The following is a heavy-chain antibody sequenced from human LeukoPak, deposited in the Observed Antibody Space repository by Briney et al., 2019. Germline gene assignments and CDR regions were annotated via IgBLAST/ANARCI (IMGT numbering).Heavy chain of an antibody. J-gene: IGHJ4*02. V-gene: IGHV3-48*02. Sequence: GGSLRLSCEASGFTFGNYAMNWVRQAPGKGLEWVSHISSSGSAKYYADSVKGRFTISRDNAKNSLYLQMNSLRDEDTAVFYCASGSGHWGQGTLVTVSS. CDR2: ISSSGSAK. D-gene: IGHD2-2*03. CDR3: ASGSGH. CDR1: GFTFGNYA.